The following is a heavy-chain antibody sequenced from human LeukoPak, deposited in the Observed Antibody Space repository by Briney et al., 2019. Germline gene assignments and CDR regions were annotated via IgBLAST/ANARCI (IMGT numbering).Heavy chain of an antibody. CDR3: AKVSWANYFDY. D-gene: IGHD6-13*01. V-gene: IGHV3-21*01. J-gene: IGHJ4*02. Sequence: GGSLRLSCAASGFTFSSYTMNWVRQAPGKGLEWVSSIGSSSSFMYSADSVKGRFTISSENAKNSLYLQMNSLRVEDTAVYYCAKVSWANYFDYWGQGTLVTVSS. CDR1: GFTFSSYT. CDR2: IGSSSSFM.